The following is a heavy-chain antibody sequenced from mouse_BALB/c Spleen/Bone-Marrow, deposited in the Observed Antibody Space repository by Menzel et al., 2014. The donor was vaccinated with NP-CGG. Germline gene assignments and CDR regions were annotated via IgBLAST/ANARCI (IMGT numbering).Heavy chain of an antibody. J-gene: IGHJ3*01. V-gene: IGHV1-52*01. CDR2: IDPYDSET. CDR3: ARGRDYDVFSY. D-gene: IGHD2-4*01. Sequence: QVQLQQSGAELVRPGASVKLSCKASGYTFTSYWMNWVKLRPLQGLEWIGRIDPYDSETHYNQKFKDKAILTVDKSSSTAYMQLSSLTSEDSAVYYCARGRDYDVFSYWGQGTLVTVSA. CDR1: GYTFTSYW.